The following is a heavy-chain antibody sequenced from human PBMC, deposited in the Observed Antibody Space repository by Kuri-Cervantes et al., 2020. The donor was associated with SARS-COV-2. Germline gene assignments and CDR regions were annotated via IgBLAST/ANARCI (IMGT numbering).Heavy chain of an antibody. J-gene: IGHJ4*02. CDR2: INPSGGTT. D-gene: IGHD3-10*01. CDR3: ARNLWSRSTPSDY. V-gene: IGHV1-46*01. Sequence: ASVKVSCKASGYTFTSYYMHWVRQAPGQGLEWMGIINPSGGTTSYTQNFQGRVTLTRDSSTNTVYMELSSLRSDDTAVYYCARNLWSRSTPSDYWGQGTLVTVSS. CDR1: GYTFTSYY.